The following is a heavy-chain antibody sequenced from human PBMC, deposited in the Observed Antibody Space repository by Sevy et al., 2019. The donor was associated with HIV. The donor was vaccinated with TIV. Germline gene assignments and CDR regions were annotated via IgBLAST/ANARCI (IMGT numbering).Heavy chain of an antibody. V-gene: IGHV4-4*02. Sequence: SETLSLTCAVSGGSISSSNWWNWVRQPPGKGLEWIGEIYHSGSTNRNRSLKSRVTISLDKSKNQCSLKLSSVTAADTAVSYCARGGGGYCSSTSCHVDYWGQGTLVTVSS. D-gene: IGHD2-2*03. J-gene: IGHJ4*02. CDR1: GGSISSSNW. CDR3: ARGGGGYCSSTSCHVDY. CDR2: IYHSGST.